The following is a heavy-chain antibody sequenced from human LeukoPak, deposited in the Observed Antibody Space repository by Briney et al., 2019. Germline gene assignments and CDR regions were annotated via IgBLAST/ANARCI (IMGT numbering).Heavy chain of an antibody. Sequence: GGSLRLSCAASGFTFNNYVMNWVRQAPGKGLEWVSAITDSSTSTYYADSVKGRFTISRHNSKNTLYLQMNSLRAEDTAVYYCARGSSSSRPYYLDYWGQGTLVTVSS. CDR1: GFTFNNYV. CDR2: ITDSSTST. CDR3: ARGSSSSRPYYLDY. V-gene: IGHV3-23*01. D-gene: IGHD6-13*01. J-gene: IGHJ4*02.